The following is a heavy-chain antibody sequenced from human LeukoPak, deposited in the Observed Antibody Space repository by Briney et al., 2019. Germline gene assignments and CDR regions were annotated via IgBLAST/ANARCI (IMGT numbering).Heavy chain of an antibody. CDR2: INPSGGST. V-gene: IGHV1-46*01. CDR1: GYTFTSYG. CDR3: ARAFVPAKERPLDY. D-gene: IGHD2-2*01. Sequence: ASVKVSCTASGYTFTSYGISWVRQAPGQGLEWMGIINPSGGSTSYAQKFQGRVTMTRDTSTSTVYMELSSLRSEDTAVYYCARAFVPAKERPLDYWGQGTLVTVSS. J-gene: IGHJ4*02.